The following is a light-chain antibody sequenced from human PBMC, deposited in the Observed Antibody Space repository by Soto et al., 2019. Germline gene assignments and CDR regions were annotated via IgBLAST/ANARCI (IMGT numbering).Light chain of an antibody. J-gene: IGLJ2*01. CDR1: SSNIGNNY. Sequence: QSVLTQPPSVSAAPGQKVSISCSGSSSNIGNNYVSWYQQLPGTAPKLLIYDNNKRPSGIPDRFYGSKSGTSATLGITGLQTGDEADYYCATWDSRLSAVVFGGGTKLTVL. CDR3: ATWDSRLSAVV. CDR2: DNN. V-gene: IGLV1-51*01.